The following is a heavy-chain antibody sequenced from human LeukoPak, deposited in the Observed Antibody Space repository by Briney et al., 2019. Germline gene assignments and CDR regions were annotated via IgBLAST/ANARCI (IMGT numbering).Heavy chain of an antibody. CDR1: GFTFSSYS. V-gene: IGHV3-21*04. J-gene: IGHJ4*02. CDR3: TTRLRNHFDY. CDR2: IGSSTSYI. Sequence: GGSLRLSCAASGFTFSSYSMNWVRQAPGKGLEWVSSIGSSTSYIYYTDLVKGRFTISRDDSQNIVYLQMDSLRAEDTALYYCTTRLRNHFDYWGQGTQVTVSS. D-gene: IGHD5-12*01.